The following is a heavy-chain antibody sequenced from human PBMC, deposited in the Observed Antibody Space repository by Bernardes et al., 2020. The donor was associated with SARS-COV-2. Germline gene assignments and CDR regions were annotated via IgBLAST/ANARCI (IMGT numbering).Heavy chain of an antibody. Sequence: ASVKVSCMASGYTFTGYYMHWVRQAPGQGLEWMGWINPNSGGTNYAQKFQGWVTMTRDTSISTAYMELSRLRSDDTAVYYCARAGSAARGGYYYYGMDVWGQGTTVTVSS. CDR2: INPNSGGT. V-gene: IGHV1-2*04. D-gene: IGHD6-6*01. CDR3: ARAGSAARGGYYYYGMDV. J-gene: IGHJ6*02. CDR1: GYTFTGYY.